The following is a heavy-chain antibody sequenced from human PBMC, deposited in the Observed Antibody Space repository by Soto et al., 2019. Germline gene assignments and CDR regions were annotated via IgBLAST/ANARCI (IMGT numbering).Heavy chain of an antibody. CDR2: IFSSGST. CDR3: AREGSYSAYNFAHGIQLWSFDF. D-gene: IGHD5-12*01. V-gene: IGHV4-4*07. CDR1: VGSINTFY. Sequence: SETLSLTCTFSVGSINTFYWSWVRQPAGKGLEWIGRIFSSGSTSFNPSLESRVAMSVDTSKNHFSLNLSSVTAADMAVYYCAREGSYSAYNFAHGIQLWSFDFWGQGALVTVS. J-gene: IGHJ4*02.